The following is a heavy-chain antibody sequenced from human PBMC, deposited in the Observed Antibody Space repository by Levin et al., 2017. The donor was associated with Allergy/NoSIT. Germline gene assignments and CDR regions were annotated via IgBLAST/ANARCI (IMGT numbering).Heavy chain of an antibody. CDR3: ASATVSSGSYRDAFDI. J-gene: IGHJ3*02. Sequence: RSGGSLRLSCAASGFTFDDYGMSWVRQAPGKGLEWVSGINWNGGSTGYADSVKGRFTISRDNAKNSLYLQMNSLRAEDTALYYCASATVSSGSYRDAFDIWGQGTMVTVSS. V-gene: IGHV3-20*04. D-gene: IGHD3-10*01. CDR1: GFTFDDYG. CDR2: INWNGGST.